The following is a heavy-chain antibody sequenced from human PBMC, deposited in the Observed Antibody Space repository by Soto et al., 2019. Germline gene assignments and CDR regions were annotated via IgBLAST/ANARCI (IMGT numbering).Heavy chain of an antibody. D-gene: IGHD3-10*01. Sequence: ASVKVSCKASGYTFTDYYMHWVRQAPGQGLEWMGWINPNSGGTNYEQKFQGWVTMTRDTSISTAYMELSRLRSDDTAVYYCAIDRTGSTSYYYYYYGMDVWGQGTTVTVSS. J-gene: IGHJ6*02. V-gene: IGHV1-2*04. CDR1: GYTFTDYY. CDR3: AIDRTGSTSYYYYYYGMDV. CDR2: INPNSGGT.